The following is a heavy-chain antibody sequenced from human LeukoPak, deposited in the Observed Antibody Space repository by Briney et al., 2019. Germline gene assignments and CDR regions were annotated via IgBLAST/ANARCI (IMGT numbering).Heavy chain of an antibody. J-gene: IGHJ5*02. V-gene: IGHV4-59*01. CDR2: IYYTGST. CDR1: GGSISNYY. CDR3: ARDRWFDT. Sequence: SETLSLTCTVSGGSISNYYWSWLRQPPGKGLEWIGYIYYTGSTNYNPSLKSRVTISLDTSKKQVSLKLSSVTAADTALYYCARDRWFDTWGQGTLVTVSS.